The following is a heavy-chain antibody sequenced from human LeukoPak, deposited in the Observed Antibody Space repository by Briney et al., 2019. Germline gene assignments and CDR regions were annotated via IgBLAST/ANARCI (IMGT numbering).Heavy chain of an antibody. V-gene: IGHV3-64*01. CDR1: GFTFSSYA. CDR3: ARLTIYCSSTSCPDY. D-gene: IGHD2-2*01. J-gene: IGHJ4*02. Sequence: GGSLRLSCAASGFTFSSYAMHWVRQAPGKGLEYVSAISSNGGSTYYANSVKGRFTISRDNSKNTLYLQMGSLRAEDVAVYYCARLTIYCSSTSCPDYWGQGTLVTVSS. CDR2: ISSNGGST.